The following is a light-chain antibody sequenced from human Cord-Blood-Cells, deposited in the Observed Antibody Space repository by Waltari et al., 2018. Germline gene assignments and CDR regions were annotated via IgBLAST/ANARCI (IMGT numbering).Light chain of an antibody. J-gene: IGKJ5*01. CDR1: QSLLHSAGETY. V-gene: IGKV2D-29*01. CDR2: EVS. CDR3: MQSIQRPIT. Sequence: IVMTRTRLYLSVTPGQPSPISCKSRQSLLHSAGETYLDWYLQKPGQRPQLLLYEVSNRFPGVPDRWSGSGSGTDFTPKISRWEAEDVGVYYCMQSIQRPITFGQGTRLEIK.